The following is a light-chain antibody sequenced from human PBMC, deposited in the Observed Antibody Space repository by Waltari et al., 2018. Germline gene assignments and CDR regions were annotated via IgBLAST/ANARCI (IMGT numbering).Light chain of an antibody. CDR1: SSDVGAYNY. V-gene: IGLV2-23*02. CDR2: DVS. CDR3: YSFAGYTTFYV. J-gene: IGLJ1*01. Sequence: QSALTQPASVSGSPGQSIAISCTGTSSDVGAYNYVSWYQQHPGKAPKVIIYDVSKRPSGISSRFYGSKSDNTASLTISGLQAEDEADYFCYSFAGYTTFYVFGSGTKVTVL.